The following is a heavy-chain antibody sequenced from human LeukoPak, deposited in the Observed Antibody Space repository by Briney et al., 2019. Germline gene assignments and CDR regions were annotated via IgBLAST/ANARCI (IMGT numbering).Heavy chain of an antibody. Sequence: ASVKVSCKASGYTFTSYGISWVRQAPGQGLEWMGWISAYNGNTNYAQKLQGRVTMTTDTSTSTAYMELRSLRSDGTAVYYCARNPGIAVAGTWFDYWGQGTLVTVSS. CDR3: ARNPGIAVAGTWFDY. V-gene: IGHV1-18*01. J-gene: IGHJ4*02. D-gene: IGHD6-19*01. CDR1: GYTFTSYG. CDR2: ISAYNGNT.